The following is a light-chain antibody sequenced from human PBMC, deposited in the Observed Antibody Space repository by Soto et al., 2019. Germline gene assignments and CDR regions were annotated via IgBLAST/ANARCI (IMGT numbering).Light chain of an antibody. CDR1: SSDVGDYKY. V-gene: IGLV2-14*01. CDR2: GNS. CDR3: SPYTSSDTPYV. Sequence: QSVLTQPASVSGSPGQSITISCTGTSSDVGDYKYVSWYQQHPDKAPKHIIVGNSNRTSGISNRFSSSKSGNTASLTISVLHSEDDADYYCSPYTSSDTPYVFGTGTKLTVL. J-gene: IGLJ1*01.